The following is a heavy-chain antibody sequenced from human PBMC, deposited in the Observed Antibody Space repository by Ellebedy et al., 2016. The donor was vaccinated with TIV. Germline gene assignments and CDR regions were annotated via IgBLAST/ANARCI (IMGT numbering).Heavy chain of an antibody. D-gene: IGHD4-23*01. CDR3: AFDYGVNSDAFDI. CDR1: GYTFTSYY. CDR2: INPSDGST. Sequence: ASVKVSXXASGYTFTSYYIHWVRQALGQGLEWMGMINPSDGSTSYAQNFQGGLTMTRDTSTNTVYMELSSLRSEDPAVYYCAFDYGVNSDAFDIWGQGTMVTVSS. V-gene: IGHV1-46*03. J-gene: IGHJ3*02.